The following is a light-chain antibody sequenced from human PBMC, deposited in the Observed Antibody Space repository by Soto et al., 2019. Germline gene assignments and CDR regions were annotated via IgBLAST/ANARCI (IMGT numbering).Light chain of an antibody. CDR3: QQTYNTPLT. CDR2: GAT. J-gene: IGKJ4*01. V-gene: IGKV1-39*01. Sequence: DIQMTQSPSSLSASVGDRVTITCRASQTITTYLNWYQQRPGKAPKLLIFGATALQGGVPSRFSGSGSGTDFTLTISSLQTEEFATYHCQQTYNTPLTFGGGTKVEIK. CDR1: QTITTY.